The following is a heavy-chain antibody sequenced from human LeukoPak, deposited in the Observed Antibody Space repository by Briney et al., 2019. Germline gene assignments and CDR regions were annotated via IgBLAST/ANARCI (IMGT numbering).Heavy chain of an antibody. V-gene: IGHV3-21*01. D-gene: IGHD1-26*01. CDR1: GFDFTTYN. CDR3: AREGELGRFNALDV. CDR2: ISSGSGRYM. J-gene: IGHJ3*01. Sequence: PGGSLRLSCAASGFDFTTYNMNWVRQAPGKGLEWISSISSGSGRYMYYADSVKGRFTISRDNAKSSVYLQMNSLRAEDTSMYFCAREGELGRFNALDVWGQGTMITVSS.